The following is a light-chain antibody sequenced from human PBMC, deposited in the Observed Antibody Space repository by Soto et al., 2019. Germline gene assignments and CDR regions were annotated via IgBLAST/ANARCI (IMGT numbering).Light chain of an antibody. CDR3: QQYYHWGLS. J-gene: IGKJ4*01. Sequence: VMTQSPGNLSVSPGERVTLFCRASQNVVNNIAWYQVKPAQPPRLLIYASSTRATGIPATFSGSGSGTHFSLTISSLQSEDSAVYYCQQYYHWGLSFGGGTKVEI. CDR1: QNVVNN. V-gene: IGKV3D-15*01. CDR2: ASS.